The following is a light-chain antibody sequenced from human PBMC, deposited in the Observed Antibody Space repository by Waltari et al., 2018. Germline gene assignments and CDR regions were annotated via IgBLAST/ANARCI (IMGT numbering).Light chain of an antibody. CDR1: QSVSRSR. V-gene: IGKV3-20*01. J-gene: IGKJ2*01. Sequence: EVVLTHSPGTLALSPGERVTLSCRASQSVSRSRIAWYLHKPGQAPRLLIYGASGRATGIPDRFSGSGSGTDFTLTISRVEPEDFAVYYCQQFGSSVMYTFGQGTKLEIE. CDR2: GAS. CDR3: QQFGSSVMYT.